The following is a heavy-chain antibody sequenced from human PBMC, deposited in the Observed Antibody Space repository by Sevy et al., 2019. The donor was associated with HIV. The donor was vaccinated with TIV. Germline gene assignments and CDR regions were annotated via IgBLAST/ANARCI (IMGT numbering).Heavy chain of an antibody. J-gene: IGHJ4*02. CDR3: AREEWLKFFDY. CDR1: GYTISTYY. Sequence: ASVKVSCKASGYTISTYYMHWVRQAPGQGLEWKGIINPNGGSTDYAQKFQGRVSLTRDTSTSTVYMELSSLRSEDTAVYYCAREEWLKFFDYWGQGTLVTVSS. V-gene: IGHV1-46*01. D-gene: IGHD3-3*01. CDR2: INPNGGST.